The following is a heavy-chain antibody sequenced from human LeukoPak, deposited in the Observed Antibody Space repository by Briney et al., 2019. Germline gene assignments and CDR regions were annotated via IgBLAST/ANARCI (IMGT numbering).Heavy chain of an antibody. V-gene: IGHV1-69*04. CDR2: IIPILGIA. CDR3: ARDPHGITFVGVTTRGDYFDY. J-gene: IGHJ4*02. D-gene: IGHD3-16*01. CDR1: GYTFTSYG. Sequence: GASVKVSCKASGYTFTSYGISWVRQAPGQGLEWMGRIIPILGIANYAQKFQGRVTITADKSTSTAYMELSSLRSEDTAVYYCARDPHGITFVGVTTRGDYFDYWGQGTLVTVSS.